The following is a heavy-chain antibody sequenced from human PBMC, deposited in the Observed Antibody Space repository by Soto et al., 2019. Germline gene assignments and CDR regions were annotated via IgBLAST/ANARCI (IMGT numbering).Heavy chain of an antibody. D-gene: IGHD2-2*01. CDR3: AKVPIVVVPAAGYYFDY. CDR1: GFTFSSYA. J-gene: IGHJ4*02. Sequence: GGSLRLSCAASGFTFSSYAMSWVRQAPGKGLEWVSAISGSGGSTYYADSVKGRFTISRDNSKNTLYLQMNSLRAEDTAVYYCAKVPIVVVPAAGYYFDYWGQGTLVTVSS. CDR2: ISGSGGST. V-gene: IGHV3-23*01.